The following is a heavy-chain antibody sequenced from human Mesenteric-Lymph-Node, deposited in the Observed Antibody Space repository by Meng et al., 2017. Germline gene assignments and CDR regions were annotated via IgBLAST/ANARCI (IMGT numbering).Heavy chain of an antibody. V-gene: IGHV1-2*06. Sequence: ASVKVSCKASGYTFTDYYIHWVRQAPGQGFEWMGRINPNSRGTNYGQNFKGRVTLTTDTSIRTAYMEMRSLRSDDTAVYYCASSKHFYGSGSEYKIPLEFDNWGQGTLVTVSS. D-gene: IGHD3-10*01. CDR1: GYTFTDYY. J-gene: IGHJ4*02. CDR3: ASSKHFYGSGSEYKIPLEFDN. CDR2: INPNSRGT.